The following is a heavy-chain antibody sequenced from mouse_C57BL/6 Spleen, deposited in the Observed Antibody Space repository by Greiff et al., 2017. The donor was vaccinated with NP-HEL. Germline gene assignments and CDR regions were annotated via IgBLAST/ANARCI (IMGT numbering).Heavy chain of an antibody. J-gene: IGHJ4*01. Sequence: QPSQTLSLTCSFSGFSLSTFGMGVGWFRQPSGKGLEWLAHIWWDDDKYYNPALKSRLTISKDTYNNQVFHKIANVDTADTATYYCARIGDYSNYPYYYAMDYWGQGTSVTVSS. CDR1: GFSLSTFGMG. CDR2: IWWDDDK. D-gene: IGHD2-5*01. CDR3: ARIGDYSNYPYYYAMDY. V-gene: IGHV8-8*01.